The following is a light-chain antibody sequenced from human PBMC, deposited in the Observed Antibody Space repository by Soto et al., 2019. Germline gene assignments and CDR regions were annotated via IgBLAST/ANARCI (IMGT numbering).Light chain of an antibody. CDR1: QTISSW. CDR3: QHYNSDSEA. J-gene: IGKJ1*01. Sequence: DIPMTQSPSTLSGSVGDRVTITCRASQTISSWLAWYQQKPGKAPKLLIYKASTLKSGVPSRFSGSGSGTEFTLTISSMQPDDFATYYCQHYNSDSEAFGQGTKVELK. CDR2: KAS. V-gene: IGKV1-5*03.